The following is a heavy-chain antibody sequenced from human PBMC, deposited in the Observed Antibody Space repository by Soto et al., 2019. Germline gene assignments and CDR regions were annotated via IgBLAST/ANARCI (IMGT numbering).Heavy chain of an antibody. CDR1: GGSLSNYG. D-gene: IGHD3-22*01. Sequence: QVQLVQSGAEVKKPGSSVKVSCKASGGSLSNYGISWVRQAPGQGLEWMGAISPVFGTPNYAQKFQDRVTITADESTSTVWIEVRSLTSEATAVYYCARGDATKIVVTTYYAMDVWGQGTTVTVSS. J-gene: IGHJ6*02. CDR3: ARGDATKIVVTTYYAMDV. V-gene: IGHV1-69*12. CDR2: ISPVFGTP.